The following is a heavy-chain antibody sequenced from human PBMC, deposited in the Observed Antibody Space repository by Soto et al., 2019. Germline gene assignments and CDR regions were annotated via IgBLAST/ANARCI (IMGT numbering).Heavy chain of an antibody. CDR2: IYPGDSDT. CDR3: ARHGVRVSYHLNWFDP. Sequence: PGESLKIYCKGSGYSFTSYWIGWVRQMPGKGLEWMGIIYPGDSDTRYSPSFQGQVTISADKSISTAYLQWSSLKASDTAMYYCARHGVRVSYHLNWFDPWGQGTLVTVSS. D-gene: IGHD3-10*02. V-gene: IGHV5-51*01. J-gene: IGHJ5*02. CDR1: GYSFTSYW.